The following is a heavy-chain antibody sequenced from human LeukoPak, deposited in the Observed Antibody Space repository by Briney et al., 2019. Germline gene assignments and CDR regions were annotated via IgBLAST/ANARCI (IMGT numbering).Heavy chain of an antibody. Sequence: PGRSLRLSCAASGFTFSSYGMHWVRQAPGKGLEWVAAISYDGSNKYYADSVKGRFTISRDNSKNTLYLQMNSLRAEDTAVYYCARGPQLHDAFDIWGQGTMVTVSS. CDR1: GFTFSSYG. D-gene: IGHD1-26*01. J-gene: IGHJ3*02. CDR3: ARGPQLHDAFDI. V-gene: IGHV3-30*03. CDR2: ISYDGSNK.